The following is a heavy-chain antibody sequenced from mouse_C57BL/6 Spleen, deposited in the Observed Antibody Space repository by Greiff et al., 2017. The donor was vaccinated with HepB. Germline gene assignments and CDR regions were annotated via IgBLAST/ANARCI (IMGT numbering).Heavy chain of an antibody. Sequence: EVKLVESGGGLVKPGGSLKLSCAASGFTFSDYGMHWVRQAPEKGLEWVAYISSGSSTIYYADTVKGRFTISRDNAKNTLVLQMTSLRSEDTAMYYCARYYDLYYFDYWGQGTTLTVSS. J-gene: IGHJ2*01. V-gene: IGHV5-17*01. CDR2: ISSGSSTI. D-gene: IGHD2-4*01. CDR1: GFTFSDYG. CDR3: ARYYDLYYFDY.